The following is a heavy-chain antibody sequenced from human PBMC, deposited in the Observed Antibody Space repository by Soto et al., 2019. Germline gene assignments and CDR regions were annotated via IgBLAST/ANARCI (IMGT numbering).Heavy chain of an antibody. J-gene: IGHJ5*02. Sequence: GASVEVSCKASGYTFTSYAMHWVRQAPGQRLEWMGWINAGNGNTKYSQKFQGRVTITRDTSASTAYMELSSLRSEDTAVYYCARAAGGPFNWFDPWGQGPRSPSPQ. V-gene: IGHV1-3*01. D-gene: IGHD3-16*01. CDR3: ARAAGGPFNWFDP. CDR1: GYTFTSYA. CDR2: INAGNGNT.